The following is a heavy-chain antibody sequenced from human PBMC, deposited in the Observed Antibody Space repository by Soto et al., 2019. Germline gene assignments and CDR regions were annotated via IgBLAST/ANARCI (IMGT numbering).Heavy chain of an antibody. D-gene: IGHD3-9*01. CDR3: ARANSATGSMHFDH. J-gene: IGHJ4*02. CDR2: ISYDGSNK. CDR1: GFTFSAYA. V-gene: IGHV3-30-3*01. Sequence: PGGSLRLSCTASGFTFSAYAMHWVRQAPGKGLEWVALISYDGSNKYYADSVKGRFTISRDNAQNSVSLQMNSLRAEDTALYYCARANSATGSMHFDHWGQGTLVTVSS.